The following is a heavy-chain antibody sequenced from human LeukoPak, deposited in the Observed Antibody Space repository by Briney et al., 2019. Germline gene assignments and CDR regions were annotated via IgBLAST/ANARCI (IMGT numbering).Heavy chain of an antibody. CDR2: INDNGANT. V-gene: IGHV3-23*01. J-gene: IGHJ4*02. CDR3: TKGDGGYYPIDN. Sequence: GASLRLFCAASGFTFSKNGMSWGRQAPGKGLEWGSTINDNGANTHYADSVNGRFTISRDNSRNTLLLEMNSLRADDTALYYCTKGDGGYYPIDNWGQGTLVIVSS. D-gene: IGHD1-26*01. CDR1: GFTFSKNG.